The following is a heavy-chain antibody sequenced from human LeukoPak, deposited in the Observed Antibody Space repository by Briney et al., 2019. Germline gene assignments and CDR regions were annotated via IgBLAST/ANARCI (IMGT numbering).Heavy chain of an antibody. CDR3: ARRGSYYYGSEP. CDR2: ISSSSSYI. Sequence: GGSLRLSCAASGFSFSSYNMNWVRQAPGKGLEWVSFISSSSSYIYYADSVKGRFTISRDNAKNSLYLQMNSLRSEDTAVYYCARRGSYYYGSEPWGQGTLVTVSS. CDR1: GFSFSSYN. J-gene: IGHJ5*02. D-gene: IGHD3-10*01. V-gene: IGHV3-21*04.